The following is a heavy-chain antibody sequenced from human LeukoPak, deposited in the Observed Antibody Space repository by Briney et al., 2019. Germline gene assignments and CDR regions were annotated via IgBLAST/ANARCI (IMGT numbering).Heavy chain of an antibody. D-gene: IGHD5-24*01. CDR1: GFTFSTFA. Sequence: GGSLRHSCAASGFTFSTFAMQWVRQAPEKGLEYVSGINTDGGTTFYANSVKGRFTISRDNPKNTLYLQMGSLRAEDTAVYYCARDGVATNDYWGQGILVTVSS. J-gene: IGHJ4*02. CDR2: INTDGGTT. V-gene: IGHV3-64*01. CDR3: ARDGVATNDY.